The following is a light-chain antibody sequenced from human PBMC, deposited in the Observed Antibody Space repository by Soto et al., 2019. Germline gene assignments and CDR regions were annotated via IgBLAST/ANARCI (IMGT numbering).Light chain of an antibody. CDR3: SSYTSSSTRV. V-gene: IGLV2-14*03. CDR2: DVS. J-gene: IGLJ1*01. CDR1: SSDVGGYNY. Sequence: SALTQPASVSGSPGQSITISCAGTSSDVGGYNYVSWYQQHPGKAPKLMIYDVSNRPSGVSNRFSASKSGNTASLTISGLQAEDEADYYCSSYTSSSTRVFGTGTKLTVL.